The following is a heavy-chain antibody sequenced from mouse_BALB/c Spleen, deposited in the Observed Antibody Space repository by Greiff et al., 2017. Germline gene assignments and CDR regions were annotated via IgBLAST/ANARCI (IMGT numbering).Heavy chain of an antibody. J-gene: IGHJ3*01. Sequence: EVQVVESGGGLVKPGGSLKLSCAASGFTFSDYYMYWVRQTPEKRLEWVATISDGGSYTYYPDSVKGRFTISRDNAKNNLYLQMSSLKSEDTAMYYCARGPYYYGSSPWFAYWGQGTLVTVSA. CDR1: GFTFSDYY. D-gene: IGHD1-1*01. V-gene: IGHV5-4*02. CDR2: ISDGGSYT. CDR3: ARGPYYYGSSPWFAY.